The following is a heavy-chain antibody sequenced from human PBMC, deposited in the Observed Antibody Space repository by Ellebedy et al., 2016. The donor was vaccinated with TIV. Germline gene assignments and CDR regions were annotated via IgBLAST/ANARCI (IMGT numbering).Heavy chain of an antibody. CDR3: ARDWHDYYYGMDV. V-gene: IGHV1-69*13. Sequence: SVKVSCXASGGTFSSYAISWVRQAPGQGLEWMGGIIPIFGTANYAQKFQGRVTITADESTSTAYMELSSLRSEDTAVYYCARDWHDYYYGMDVWGQGTTVTVSS. CDR2: IIPIFGTA. J-gene: IGHJ6*02. CDR1: GGTFSSYA.